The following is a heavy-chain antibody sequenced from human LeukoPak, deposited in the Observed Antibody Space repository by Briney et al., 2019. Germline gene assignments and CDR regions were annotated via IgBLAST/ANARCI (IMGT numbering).Heavy chain of an antibody. V-gene: IGHV3-48*03. J-gene: IGHJ1*01. D-gene: IGHD3-22*01. CDR2: ISFSGSTI. CDR1: GFTFSSYE. Sequence: GGSLRLSCAASGFTFSSYEMNRVRQAPGKGLEWVSYISFSGSTIYYADSVKGRFTISRDNAKNSLYVQMDSLRAEDTAVYYCARGGYYDSSSYYYVGYFHHWGQGTLVTVSS. CDR3: ARGGYYDSSSYYYVGYFHH.